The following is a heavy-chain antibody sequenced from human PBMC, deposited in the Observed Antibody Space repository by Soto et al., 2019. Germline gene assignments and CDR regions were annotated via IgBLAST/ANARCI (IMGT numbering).Heavy chain of an antibody. Sequence: SETLSLTCAVYGGSFIGYYWSWIRQPPGKGLEWIGEINHSGSTNYNPSLKSRVTISVDTSKNQFSLKLSSVTAADTAVYYCARVFRGVIGYWGQGTLVTVSS. CDR3: ARVFRGVIGY. D-gene: IGHD3-10*01. CDR2: INHSGST. CDR1: GGSFIGYY. J-gene: IGHJ4*02. V-gene: IGHV4-34*01.